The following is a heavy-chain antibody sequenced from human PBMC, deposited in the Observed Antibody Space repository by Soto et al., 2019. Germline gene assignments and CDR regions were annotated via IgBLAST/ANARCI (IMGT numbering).Heavy chain of an antibody. CDR1: CGSISSGGYY. CDR2: IYYSGST. V-gene: IGHV4-31*03. CDR3: ARDNLYYYGSGSYYSSQVYYYYGMDV. Sequence: SETLSLTCTVSCGSISSGGYYWSWIRQHPGKGLEWIGYIYYSGSTYYNPSLKSRVTISVDTSKNQFSLKLSSVTAADTAVYYCARDNLYYYGSGSYYSSQVYYYYGMDVWGQGTTVTVSS. D-gene: IGHD3-10*01. J-gene: IGHJ6*02.